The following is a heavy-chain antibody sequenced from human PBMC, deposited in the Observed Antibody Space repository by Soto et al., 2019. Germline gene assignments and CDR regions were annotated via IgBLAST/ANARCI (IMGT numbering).Heavy chain of an antibody. V-gene: IGHV4-30-4*01. CDR1: GGSISSGDYS. Sequence: PSETLSLTCTVSGGSISSGDYSWSWVRQSPGKGLEWIGHIYNSWITYYNPSLKSRVVISIDTSRNQFSLRLNSLTAADRAVYFCDRGVLVFGLVSRFWFDPWGQGIVVTVS. D-gene: IGHD3-3*01. CDR3: DRGVLVFGLVSRFWFDP. CDR2: IYNSWIT. J-gene: IGHJ5*02.